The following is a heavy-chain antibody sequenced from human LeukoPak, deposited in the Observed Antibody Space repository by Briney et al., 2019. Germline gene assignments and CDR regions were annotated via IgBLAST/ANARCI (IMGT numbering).Heavy chain of an antibody. CDR1: GFTFSSYA. CDR2: ISYDGSNK. J-gene: IGHJ4*02. CDR3: ARARRYPMYYFDY. Sequence: GGSLRLSCAASGFTFSSYAMHWVRQAPGKGLEWVAVISYDGSNKYYADSVKGRFTISRDNSKNTLYLQMNSLRAEDTAVYYCARARRYPMYYFDYWGQGTLVTVSS. V-gene: IGHV3-30*04. D-gene: IGHD1-1*01.